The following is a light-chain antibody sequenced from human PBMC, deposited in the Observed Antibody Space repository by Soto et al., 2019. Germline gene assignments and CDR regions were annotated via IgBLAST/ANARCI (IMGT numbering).Light chain of an antibody. V-gene: IGLV8-61*01. Sequence: QTVVTQEPSFSVSAGGTVTFTCGLNSASVTISYYASWYQQTPGQPPRTLIHSTDTRSSGVPDRFSGFLLGNKAALTITGAQTEDESDYYCALYMGSGTYVFGGGTQLTVL. CDR1: SASVTISYY. J-gene: IGLJ2*01. CDR2: STD. CDR3: ALYMGSGTYV.